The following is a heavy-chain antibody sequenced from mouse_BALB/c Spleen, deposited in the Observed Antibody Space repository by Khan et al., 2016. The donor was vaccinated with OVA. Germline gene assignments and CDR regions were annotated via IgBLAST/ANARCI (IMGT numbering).Heavy chain of an antibody. CDR1: GFSLTNYG. D-gene: IGHD2-10*01. CDR3: ASQPYYHYNIMDY. CDR2: IWSDGST. J-gene: IGHJ4*01. V-gene: IGHV2-6-1*01. Sequence: QVQLKQSGPGLVAPSQSLSITCTISGFSLTNYGVHWIRQPPGKGLEWLVVIWSDGSTTYNSALKSRLTITKDNSTGQVFLQMNSLQTDDTAIYFCASQPYYHYNIMDYWGQGTSVTVSS.